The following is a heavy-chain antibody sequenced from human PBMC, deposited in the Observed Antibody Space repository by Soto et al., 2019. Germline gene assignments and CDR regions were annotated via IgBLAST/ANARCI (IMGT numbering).Heavy chain of an antibody. J-gene: IGHJ6*02. V-gene: IGHV3-13*01. CDR1: GFTYNSYD. D-gene: IGHD3-16*01. CDR2: MGGAGAR. Sequence: EVQLVESGGGLVQPGGSLRLSCAAFGFTYNSYDMHWVRQVTGKGLEWVSSMGGAGAREYADSVKGRFIISRDNAKNSLYLQRDSLRAGATAVYSCKRAALGAGMALWAQGTPVTVSS. CDR3: KRAALGAGMAL.